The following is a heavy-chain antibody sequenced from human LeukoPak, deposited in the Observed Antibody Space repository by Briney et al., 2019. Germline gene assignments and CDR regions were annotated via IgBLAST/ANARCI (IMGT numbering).Heavy chain of an antibody. CDR2: MSPNSGNT. J-gene: IGHJ4*02. V-gene: IGHV1-8*01. CDR3: VKTAQ. CDR1: GHSFTSSD. Sequence: ASVKVSCKASGHSFTSSDINWVRQAAGQGLEWMAWMSPNSGNTGYAQKFQGRVTMTRDTSINTAYLELSSLRSEDTAVYYCVKTAQWGQGTLVTASS.